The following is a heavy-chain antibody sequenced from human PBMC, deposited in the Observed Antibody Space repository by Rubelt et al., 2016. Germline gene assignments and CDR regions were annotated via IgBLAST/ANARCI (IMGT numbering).Heavy chain of an antibody. V-gene: IGHV1-69*12. CDR2: IIPIFGTA. D-gene: IGHD3-3*01. Sequence: QVQLVQPGAEVKKPGSSVKVSCKASGGTFSSYAISWVRQAPGQGLEWMGGIIPIFGTANDAQKFQGRGTMTADESTSTAYMELSSLRSEDTAVYYCATGGDFGVVIPNWFDPWGQGTLVTVSS. J-gene: IGHJ5*02. CDR3: ATGGDFGVVIPNWFDP. CDR1: GGTFSSYA.